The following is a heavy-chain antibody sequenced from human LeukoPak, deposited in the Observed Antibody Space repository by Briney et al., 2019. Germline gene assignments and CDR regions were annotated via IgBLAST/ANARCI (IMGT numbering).Heavy chain of an antibody. D-gene: IGHD5-18*01. CDR1: GFTFDDYG. CDR3: ARVVDTAMAPDAFDI. Sequence: GGSLRLSCAASGFTFDDYGMSWVRQAPGKGLEWVSGINWNGGSTGYADSVKGRFTISRDNAKNSLYLQMNSLRAEDTALYYCARVVDTAMAPDAFDIWGQGTMVTVSS. J-gene: IGHJ3*02. CDR2: INWNGGST. V-gene: IGHV3-20*04.